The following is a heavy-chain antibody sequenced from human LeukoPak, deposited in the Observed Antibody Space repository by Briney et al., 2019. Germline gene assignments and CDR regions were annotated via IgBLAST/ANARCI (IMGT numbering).Heavy chain of an antibody. J-gene: IGHJ4*02. CDR2: IYHSGST. Sequence: SETLSLTCTVSGYTISSGYYWGWIRQPPGKGLEWIGSIYHSGSTYYNPSLKSRVTISVDTSKNQFSLKLSSLTAADTAVYYCARGGGSNYDFWSGYYIGDYFDYWGQGTLVTVSS. CDR3: ARGGGSNYDFWSGYYIGDYFDY. CDR1: GYTISSGYY. D-gene: IGHD3-3*01. V-gene: IGHV4-38-2*02.